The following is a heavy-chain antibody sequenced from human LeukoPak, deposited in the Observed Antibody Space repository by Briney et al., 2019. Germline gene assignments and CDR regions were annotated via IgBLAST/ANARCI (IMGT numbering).Heavy chain of an antibody. Sequence: PGGSLRLSCAASGFTFSSYAMSWVRQAPGKGLEWVSAISGSGGSTYYADSVKGRFTISRDNSKNTLYLQMNSLRAEDTAVYYCAKDRIARSGWYDPAPEYFQHWGQGTLVTVSS. CDR2: ISGSGGST. CDR1: GFTFSSYA. CDR3: AKDRIARSGWYDPAPEYFQH. J-gene: IGHJ1*01. D-gene: IGHD6-19*01. V-gene: IGHV3-23*01.